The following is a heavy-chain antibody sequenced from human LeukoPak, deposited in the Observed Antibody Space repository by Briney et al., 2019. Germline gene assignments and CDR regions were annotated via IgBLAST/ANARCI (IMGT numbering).Heavy chain of an antibody. D-gene: IGHD6-13*01. Sequence: PSETLSLTCTVSGGSINSGDYYWSWIRQPPGKGLEWIGEINHSGSTNYNPSLKSRVTISVDTSKNQFSLKLSSVTAADTAVYYCARGRSKAAFDIWGQGTMVTVSS. CDR1: GGSINSGDYY. V-gene: IGHV4-34*01. J-gene: IGHJ3*02. CDR3: ARGRSKAAFDI. CDR2: INHSGST.